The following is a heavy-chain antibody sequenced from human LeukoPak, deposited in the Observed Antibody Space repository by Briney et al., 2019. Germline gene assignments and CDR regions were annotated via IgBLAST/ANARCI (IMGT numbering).Heavy chain of an antibody. J-gene: IGHJ4*02. D-gene: IGHD6-6*01. CDR1: GGSISSSSYY. CDR3: AREGSDSSSPENPFDY. V-gene: IGHV4-39*07. CDR2: IYYSGST. Sequence: SETLSLTCTVSGGSISSSSYYWGWIRQPPGKGLGWIGSIYYSGSTYYNPSLKSRVTISVDTSKNQFSLKLSSVAAADTAVYYCAREGSDSSSPENPFDYWGQGTLVTVSS.